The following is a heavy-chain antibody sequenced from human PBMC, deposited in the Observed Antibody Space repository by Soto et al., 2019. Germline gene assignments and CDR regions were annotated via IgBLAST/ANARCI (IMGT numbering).Heavy chain of an antibody. CDR3: ARDFYDSSGYYPSFGYFQH. CDR2: INAGNGNT. D-gene: IGHD3-22*01. J-gene: IGHJ1*01. V-gene: IGHV1-3*01. Sequence: QVQLVQSGAEVKKPGASVKVSCKASGYTFTSYAMHWVRQAPGQRLEWMGWINAGNGNTKYSQKFQGRVTITRDTSASTAYMELSSLRSEDTAVYYCARDFYDSSGYYPSFGYFQHWGQGTLVTVSS. CDR1: GYTFTSYA.